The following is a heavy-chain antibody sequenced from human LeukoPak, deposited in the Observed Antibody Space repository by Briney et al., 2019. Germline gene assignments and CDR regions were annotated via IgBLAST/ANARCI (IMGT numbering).Heavy chain of an antibody. CDR1: GFIFGSYA. D-gene: IGHD1-1*01. CDR3: ARDRLEGGETFDS. J-gene: IGHJ4*02. CDR2: ITGSSSYI. V-gene: IGHV3-21*01. Sequence: PGGSLRLSCAASGFIFGSYAMDWVRQAPGKGLEWASSITGSSSYISYADSVKGRFTISRDNAENSLFLQMNSLRPEDTAVYFCARDRLEGGETFDSWGQGTLVTVSS.